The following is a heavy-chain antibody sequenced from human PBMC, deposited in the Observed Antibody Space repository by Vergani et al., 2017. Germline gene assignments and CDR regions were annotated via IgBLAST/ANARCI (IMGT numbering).Heavy chain of an antibody. CDR2: IYTSGST. D-gene: IGHD4-17*01. Sequence: QVQLQESGPGLVKPSETLSLTCTVSGGSISSYYWSWIRQPAGKGLEWIGRIYTSGSTNYNPSLKSRVTMSVDTSKNQFSLKLSSVTAADTAVYYCARSTYGDSPPKGGFYYYYMDVWGKGTTVTVSS. V-gene: IGHV4-4*07. CDR1: GGSISSYY. CDR3: ARSTYGDSPPKGGFYYYYMDV. J-gene: IGHJ6*03.